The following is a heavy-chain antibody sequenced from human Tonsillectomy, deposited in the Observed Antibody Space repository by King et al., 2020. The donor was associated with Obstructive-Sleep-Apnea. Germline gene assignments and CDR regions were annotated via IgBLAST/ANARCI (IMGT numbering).Heavy chain of an antibody. V-gene: IGHV4-61*01. CDR2: IYYSGST. CDR1: GGSVSSGSYY. Sequence: QLQESGPGLVKPSETLSLTCTVSGGSVSSGSYYWSWIRQPPGKGLEWIGYIYYSGSTNYNPSLTSRVTISLDTSKNKFSLRLRSVTAADKAVYYGVRVSPEVPFDYWGQGTLVTVSS. CDR3: VRVSPEVPFDY. D-gene: IGHD1-1*01. J-gene: IGHJ4*02.